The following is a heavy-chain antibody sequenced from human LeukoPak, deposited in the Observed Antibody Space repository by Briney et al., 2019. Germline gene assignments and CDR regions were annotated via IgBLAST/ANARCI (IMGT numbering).Heavy chain of an antibody. J-gene: IGHJ4*02. CDR2: INPDGSVT. CDR1: GFTFSSYW. D-gene: IGHD1-20*01. CDR3: AKGPRVNYNWNPFDY. V-gene: IGHV3-74*01. Sequence: GGSLRLSCAASGFTFSSYWMHWVRQPPGKGLVWVSRINPDGSVTTHADSVEGRFTISRDNAKNTLYLQMNSLRAEDTAVYYCAKGPRVNYNWNPFDYWGQGTLVTVSS.